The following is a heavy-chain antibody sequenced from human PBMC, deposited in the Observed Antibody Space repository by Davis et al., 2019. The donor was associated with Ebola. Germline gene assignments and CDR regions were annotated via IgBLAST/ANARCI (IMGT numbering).Heavy chain of an antibody. CDR2: ISGSGGST. Sequence: PGGSLRLSCAASGFTFSSYAMSWVRQAPGKGLEWVSAISGSGGSTYYADSVKGRFTISRDNSKNTLYLQMNSLRAEDTAVYYCAKADDAPMIVVVITTAHEAWGQGTLVTVSS. D-gene: IGHD3-22*01. CDR1: GFTFSSYA. CDR3: AKADDAPMIVVVITTAHEA. V-gene: IGHV3-23*01. J-gene: IGHJ4*02.